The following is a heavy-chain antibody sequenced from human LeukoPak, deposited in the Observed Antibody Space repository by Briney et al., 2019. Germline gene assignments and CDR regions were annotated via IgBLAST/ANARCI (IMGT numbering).Heavy chain of an antibody. CDR2: ISSSSSTI. CDR1: GFTFSSYS. CDR3: ARDRGVAGTRSDAFDI. J-gene: IGHJ3*02. V-gene: IGHV3-48*04. Sequence: PGGSLRLSCAASGFTFSSYSMNWVRQAPGKGLEWVSYISSSSSTIYYADSVKGRFTISRDNAKNSLYLQMNSLRAEDTAVYYCARDRGVAGTRSDAFDIWGQGTTVTVSS. D-gene: IGHD6-19*01.